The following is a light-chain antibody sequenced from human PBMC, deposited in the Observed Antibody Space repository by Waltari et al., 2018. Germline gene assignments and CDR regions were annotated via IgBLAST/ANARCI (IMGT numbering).Light chain of an antibody. J-gene: IGKJ4*01. V-gene: IGKV3-11*01. CDR1: QSISSY. Sequence: ETVLTQSPATLSSSPGERAILSCRASQSISSYLAWYQQKPGQAPRLLSYDATKRATGIPARFSGSGSGTDFTLTISSLEPEDFAVYYCQERSNWPRALTFGGGTKVEI. CDR2: DAT. CDR3: QERSNWPRALT.